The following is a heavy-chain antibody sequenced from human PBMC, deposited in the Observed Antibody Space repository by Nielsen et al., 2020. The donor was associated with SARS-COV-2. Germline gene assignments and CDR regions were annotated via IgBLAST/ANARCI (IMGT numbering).Heavy chain of an antibody. CDR2: IGDSGTT. CDR3: AQMANF. J-gene: IGHJ4*02. D-gene: IGHD5-24*01. Sequence: GESLKISCAASGFTFSSYTMTWVRQAPGKGLEWVSTIGDSGTTYYAHSVKGRFTISRDNSKNTLFLQMNSLRAEDTALYYCAQMANFWGRGTLVTVSS. CDR1: GFTFSSYT. V-gene: IGHV3-23*01.